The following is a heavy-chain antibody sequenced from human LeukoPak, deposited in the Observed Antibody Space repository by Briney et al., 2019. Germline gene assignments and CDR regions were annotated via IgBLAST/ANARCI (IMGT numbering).Heavy chain of an antibody. CDR1: GYTFTSYG. D-gene: IGHD6-13*01. CDR3: ARDEGEAAAGSYYYYYYGMDV. Sequence: GASVKVSCKASGYTFTSYGISWVRQAPGQGLEWMGGIIPIFGTANYAQKFQGRVTITADESTSTAYMELSSLRSEDTAVYYCARDEGEAAAGSYYYYYYGMDVWGQGTTVTVSS. V-gene: IGHV1-69*13. J-gene: IGHJ6*02. CDR2: IIPIFGTA.